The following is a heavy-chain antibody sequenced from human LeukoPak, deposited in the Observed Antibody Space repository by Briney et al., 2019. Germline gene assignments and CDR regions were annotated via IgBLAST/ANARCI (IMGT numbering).Heavy chain of an antibody. CDR3: AKATGTGAFDF. D-gene: IGHD1-7*01. V-gene: IGHV3-23*01. J-gene: IGHJ3*01. CDR2: ISGSGGTT. Sequence: GGSLRLSCAASRFTFRNYAMSWVRQAPGKGLEWVSGISGSGGTTYYGDSVKGRFTISRDNSKSTLFLQMNGLRSEDTAVYYCAKATGTGAFDFWGQGTTVTVSS. CDR1: RFTFRNYA.